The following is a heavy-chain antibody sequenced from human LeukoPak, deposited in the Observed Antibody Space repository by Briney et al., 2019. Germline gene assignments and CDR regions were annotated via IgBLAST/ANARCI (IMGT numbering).Heavy chain of an antibody. V-gene: IGHV3-7*01. CDR2: IKHDGREE. Sequence: GGSLRLSCAASGFTFSDYYMSWIRQAPGKGLEWVASIKHDGREEHYVDSIKGRFTISRDNGKNSVYLQMKNLRVEDTAMYYCSREFHPWGQGTLVIVSS. CDR1: GFTFSDYY. J-gene: IGHJ5*02. CDR3: SREFHP.